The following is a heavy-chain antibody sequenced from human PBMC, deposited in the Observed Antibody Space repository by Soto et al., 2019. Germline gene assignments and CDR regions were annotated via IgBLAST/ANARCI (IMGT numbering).Heavy chain of an antibody. Sequence: SETLSLTCTVSGGSISSGGYYWSWIRQHPGKGLEWIGYIYYSGSTYYNPSLKSRVTISVDTSKNQFSLKLSSVTAADTAVYYCARDSVRGDPAFAYYGMDVWGQGTTVTVSS. V-gene: IGHV4-31*03. J-gene: IGHJ6*02. D-gene: IGHD3-10*01. CDR1: GGSISSGGYY. CDR3: ARDSVRGDPAFAYYGMDV. CDR2: IYYSGST.